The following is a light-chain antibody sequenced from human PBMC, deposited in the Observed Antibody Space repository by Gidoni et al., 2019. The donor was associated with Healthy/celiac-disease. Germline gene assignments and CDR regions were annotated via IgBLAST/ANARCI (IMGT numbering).Light chain of an antibody. CDR3: QQYYSYPWT. V-gene: IGKV1-8*01. Sequence: IRMTQSPSSLSAATGDRVTITCRASQGISSYLAWYQQKPGKAPKLLIYAASTLQSGVPSRFSGSGSGTDFTLTISCLQSEDFATYYCQQYYSYPWTFGQGTKVEIK. J-gene: IGKJ1*01. CDR2: AAS. CDR1: QGISSY.